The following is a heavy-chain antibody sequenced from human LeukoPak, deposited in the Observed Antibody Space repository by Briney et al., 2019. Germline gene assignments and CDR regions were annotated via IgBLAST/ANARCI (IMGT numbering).Heavy chain of an antibody. CDR1: GYTFTGYY. J-gene: IGHJ4*02. Sequence: ASVKVSCKASGYTFTGYYMHWVRQAPGQGLEWMGRINPNSGGTNYAQKFQGRVTMTRDTSITTAYMELSRLRSDDTAVYYCGTHSYDYGDSPGYWGQGTLVTVSS. D-gene: IGHD4-17*01. CDR2: INPNSGGT. CDR3: GTHSYDYGDSPGY. V-gene: IGHV1-2*06.